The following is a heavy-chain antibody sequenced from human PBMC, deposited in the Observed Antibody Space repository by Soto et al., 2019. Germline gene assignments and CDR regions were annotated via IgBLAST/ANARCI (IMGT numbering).Heavy chain of an antibody. V-gene: IGHV3-30*19. CDR2: ISDDGRND. J-gene: IGHJ4*02. CDR3: ARDRVLGFCSGGSRGILDS. Sequence: GSLRLSCAASGFTFSSYGMHWVRQAPGKGLEWVAIISDDGRNDYYADSVRGRFTISRDNSRNTLHLQMTSLRDDDTALYYCARDRVLGFCSGGSRGILDSWGPGAPLTVST. D-gene: IGHD2-15*01. CDR1: GFTFSSYG.